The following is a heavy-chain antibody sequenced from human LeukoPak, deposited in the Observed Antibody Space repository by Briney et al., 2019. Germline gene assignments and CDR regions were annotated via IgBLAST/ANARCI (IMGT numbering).Heavy chain of an antibody. V-gene: IGHV1-69*04. Sequence: GASVEVSCKASGGTFSSYAISWVRQAPGQGLEWMGRIIPILGIANYAQKFQGRVTITADKSTSIAYMELSSLRSEDTAVYYCARDRGGITFGGVIAHDAFDIWGQGTMVTVSS. CDR1: GGTFSSYA. J-gene: IGHJ3*02. CDR2: IIPILGIA. CDR3: ARDRGGITFGGVIAHDAFDI. D-gene: IGHD3-16*02.